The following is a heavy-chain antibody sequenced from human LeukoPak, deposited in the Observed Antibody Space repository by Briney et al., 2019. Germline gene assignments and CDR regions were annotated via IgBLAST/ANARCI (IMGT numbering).Heavy chain of an antibody. D-gene: IGHD2-21*02. V-gene: IGHV4-61*08. CDR3: ARQQSDTSLFDP. CDR1: GGSISSGGYY. Sequence: PSQTLSLTCTVSGGSISSGGYYWSWIRQPPGKGLEWIGYIYYSGSINYNPSLKSRVTISVDTSKNQFSLKLSSVTAADTGVYFCARQQSDTSLFDPWGQGTLVTVSS. J-gene: IGHJ5*02. CDR2: IYYSGSI.